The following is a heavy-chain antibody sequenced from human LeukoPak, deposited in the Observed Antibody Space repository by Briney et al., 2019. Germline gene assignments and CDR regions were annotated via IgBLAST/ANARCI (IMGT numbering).Heavy chain of an antibody. CDR2: IHYSGST. Sequence: SETLSLTFTVSGGSISSYYWSWIRQPPGKGLECIGYIHYSGSTNYNPSLRSRVTISVDSSKNQFSLKLSSVTAADTAVYYCARTTEGYCRGRSCYSYYYYMDVWGKGTTVTVSS. CDR1: GGSISSYY. CDR3: ARTTEGYCRGRSCYSYYYYMDV. D-gene: IGHD2-15*01. J-gene: IGHJ6*03. V-gene: IGHV4-59*01.